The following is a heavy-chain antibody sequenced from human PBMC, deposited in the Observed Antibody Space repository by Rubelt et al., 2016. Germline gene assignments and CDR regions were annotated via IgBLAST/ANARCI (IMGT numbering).Heavy chain of an antibody. CDR1: GYTFTSYY. CDR3: ARGWELGDYYYYGMDV. J-gene: IGHJ6*02. CDR2: INPSGGST. D-gene: IGHD1-26*01. Sequence: QVQLVQSGAEVKKPGASVKVSCKASGYTFTSYYMHWVRQAPGQGLEWMGIINPSGGSTSYGQKFQGRVTMTRETSTSTVYLELSSLGSEDTAVYYCARGWELGDYYYYGMDVWGQGTTVTVSS. V-gene: IGHV1-46*01.